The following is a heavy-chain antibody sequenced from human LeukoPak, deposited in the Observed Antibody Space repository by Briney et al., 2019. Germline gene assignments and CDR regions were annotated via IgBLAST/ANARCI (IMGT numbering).Heavy chain of an antibody. CDR2: FDPEDGET. CDR3: ATDYYGSGSLDY. D-gene: IGHD3-10*01. CDR1: GYTLTELS. J-gene: IGHJ4*02. V-gene: IGHV1-24*01. Sequence: GASVKVSCKVSGYTLTELSMHWVRQAPGKGHELMGGFDPEDGETIYAQKFQGRLTMTEDTSTDTAYMELSSLRSEDTAVYYCATDYYGSGSLDYWGQGTLVTVSS.